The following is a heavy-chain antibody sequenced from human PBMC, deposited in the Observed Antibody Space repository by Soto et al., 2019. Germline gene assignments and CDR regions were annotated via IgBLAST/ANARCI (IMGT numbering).Heavy chain of an antibody. V-gene: IGHV3-11*01. D-gene: IGHD6-13*01. J-gene: IGHJ4*02. CDR3: ARDRIAAAGSPVYGYFDY. CDR2: ISSSGSTI. Sequence: QVQLVESGGGLVKPGGSLRLSCAASGFTFSDYYMSWIRQAPGKGLEWGSYISSSGSTIYYADSVKGRFTISRDNAKNSLYLQMNSLRAEDTAVYYCARDRIAAAGSPVYGYFDYWGQGTLVTVSS. CDR1: GFTFSDYY.